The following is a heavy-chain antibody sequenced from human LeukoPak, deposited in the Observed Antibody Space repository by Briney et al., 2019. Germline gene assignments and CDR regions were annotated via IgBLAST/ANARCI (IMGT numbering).Heavy chain of an antibody. Sequence: PSETLSLTCAVYGGSFSGYYWSWIRQPPGKGLEWIGEINHSGSTNYNPSLKSRVTISVDTSKNQFSLKLSSVTAADTAVYYCARVPRFGVVIMPYFDYWGQGTLVNVSS. D-gene: IGHD3-3*01. CDR1: GGSFSGYY. CDR3: ARVPRFGVVIMPYFDY. CDR2: INHSGST. J-gene: IGHJ4*02. V-gene: IGHV4-34*01.